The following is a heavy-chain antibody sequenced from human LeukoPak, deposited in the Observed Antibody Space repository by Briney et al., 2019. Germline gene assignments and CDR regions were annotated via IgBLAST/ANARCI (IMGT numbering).Heavy chain of an antibody. V-gene: IGHV3-23*01. CDR3: AKGIYSSGWSYFDY. CDR1: GFTFSNSA. Sequence: GGSLRLTCAASGFTFSNSAMSWVRQAPGKGLEWVSTLSGSGITTYYADSVKGRFTISRDNSKNALYLQMNSLRAEDTAVYYCAKGIYSSGWSYFDYWGHGTLVTVSS. CDR2: LSGSGITT. J-gene: IGHJ4*01. D-gene: IGHD6-19*01.